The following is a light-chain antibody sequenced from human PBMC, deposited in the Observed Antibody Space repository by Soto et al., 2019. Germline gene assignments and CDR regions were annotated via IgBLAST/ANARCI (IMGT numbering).Light chain of an antibody. V-gene: IGKV3-20*01. CDR2: RAS. Sequence: NVLTQSPGTLSLSPGQRATLSCRASQSLSGNYLAWYQQKPGQAPRVLIYRASIRATGISDRFSGSGSGTDFTLTISRLEPEDFAVYYCQHYGASPCTFGQGTKVEIK. CDR1: QSLSGNY. J-gene: IGKJ1*01. CDR3: QHYGASPCT.